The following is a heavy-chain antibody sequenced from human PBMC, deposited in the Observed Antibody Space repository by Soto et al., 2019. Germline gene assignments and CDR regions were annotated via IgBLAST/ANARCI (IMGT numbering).Heavy chain of an antibody. CDR3: ARDHKWDGMDV. CDR2: IYYSGTT. CDR1: GGSFSSDSFI. V-gene: IGHV4-31*03. Sequence: QVQLEESGPGLVKPSQTLSLTCSVSGGSFSSDSFIWSWVRQFPAKGLEWIGYIYYSGTTYYNPSLRSRVIMSVDTSKNQFSLKLSSVTAADTAVYYCARDHKWDGMDVWGQGTTVTVSS. J-gene: IGHJ6*02. D-gene: IGHD1-26*01.